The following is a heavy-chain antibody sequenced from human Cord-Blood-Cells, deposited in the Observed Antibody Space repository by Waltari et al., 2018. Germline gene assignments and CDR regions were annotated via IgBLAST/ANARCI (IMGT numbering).Heavy chain of an antibody. CDR2: MNPNRGGT. J-gene: IGHJ4*02. Sequence: QVQLVQSVAEVKKPGASVKVSCKASGYTFTGYYMHWVRQAPGQGLDGKGWMNPNRGGTTYAQQFQGRVTMTRDTSISTAYMGLSRLRSDDTAVYYCARVKIAAAGTDWGQGTLVTVSS. CDR3: ARVKIAAAGTD. D-gene: IGHD6-13*01. V-gene: IGHV1-2*02. CDR1: GYTFTGYY.